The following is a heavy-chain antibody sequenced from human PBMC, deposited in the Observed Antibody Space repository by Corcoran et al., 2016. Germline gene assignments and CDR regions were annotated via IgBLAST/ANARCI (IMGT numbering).Heavy chain of an antibody. CDR3: ARDPPSPH. CDR1: GYSISSGYY. CDR2: IYHSGST. V-gene: IGHV4-38-2*02. J-gene: IGHJ4*02. Sequence: QVQLQESGPGLVKPSETLSLTCTVSGYSISSGYYWGWIRQPPGKGLEWIGSIYHSGSTYYNPSIKSRVTISVDTSKNQFSLKLSSVTAADTAVYYCARDPPSPHWGQGTLVTVSS.